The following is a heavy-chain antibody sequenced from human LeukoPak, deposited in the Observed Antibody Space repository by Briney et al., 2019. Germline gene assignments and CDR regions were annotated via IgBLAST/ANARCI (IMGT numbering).Heavy chain of an antibody. J-gene: IGHJ4*02. CDR2: TIPIRGMT. CDR1: GCTFGSYG. Sequence: GASVKVSCKISGCTFGSYGISWVRQAPGQGLEWMGRTIPIRGMTNYAQKFQGRGTITADTSTSTAYMELSSLTSEDTAVYFRARGPHDGTFYFDSWGQGTLVIVSS. CDR3: ARGPHDGTFYFDS. D-gene: IGHD1-26*01. V-gene: IGHV1-69*04.